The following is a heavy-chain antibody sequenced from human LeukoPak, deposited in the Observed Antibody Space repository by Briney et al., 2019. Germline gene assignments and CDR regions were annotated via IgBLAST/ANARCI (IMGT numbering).Heavy chain of an antibody. V-gene: IGHV4-30-2*03. CDR3: ARNEYYYDSSGYYPYYFDY. CDR1: GGSISSGDYY. CDR2: IYYSGST. Sequence: SQTLSLTCTVSGGSISSGDYYWSWIRQPPGKGLEWIGTIYYSGSTYYNPSLKSRVTISVDTSKNQFSLKLSSVTAADTAVYYCARNEYYYDSSGYYPYYFDYWGQGTLVTVSS. J-gene: IGHJ4*02. D-gene: IGHD3-22*01.